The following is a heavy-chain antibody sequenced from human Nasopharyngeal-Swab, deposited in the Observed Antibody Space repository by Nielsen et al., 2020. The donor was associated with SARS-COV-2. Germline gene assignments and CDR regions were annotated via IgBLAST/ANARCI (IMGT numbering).Heavy chain of an antibody. CDR2: IYPGDSDT. Sequence: KVSCKGSGYSFTSYWIGWVRQMPGKGLEWMGIIYPGDSDTRYSPSFQGQVTISADKSISTAYLQWSSLKASDTAIFYCARRGLTAIEYYFDCWGQGTLVTVSS. CDR1: GYSFTSYW. CDR3: ARRGLTAIEYYFDC. V-gene: IGHV5-51*01. D-gene: IGHD5-18*01. J-gene: IGHJ4*02.